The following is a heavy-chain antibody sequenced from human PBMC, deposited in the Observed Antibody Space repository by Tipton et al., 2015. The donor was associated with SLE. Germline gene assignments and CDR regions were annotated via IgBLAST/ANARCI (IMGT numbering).Heavy chain of an antibody. D-gene: IGHD6-6*01. CDR2: IYYSGST. CDR3: ARGSSLGYDAFDI. Sequence: TLSLTCTVSGGSISSYYWSWIRQPAGKGLEWIGYIYYSGSTNYNPSLKSRVTISVDTSKNQFSLKLSSVTAADTAVYYCARGSSLGYDAFDIWGQGTMVTVSS. J-gene: IGHJ3*02. V-gene: IGHV4-59*01. CDR1: GGSISSYY.